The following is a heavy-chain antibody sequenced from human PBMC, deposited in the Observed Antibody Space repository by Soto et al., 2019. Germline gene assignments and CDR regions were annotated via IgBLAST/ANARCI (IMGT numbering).Heavy chain of an antibody. D-gene: IGHD4-4*01. V-gene: IGHV4-30-4*01. CDR3: ARANSNFYYGMDV. CDR1: GGSISIGDYY. Sequence: QVQLQESGPGLVKPSQTLSLTCTVSGGSISIGDYYWSWIRQPPGKGLEWIGYFYYTGSTYYNPSLRSRITISADTSKNQFSLNLSSVTAADTAVYYCARANSNFYYGMDVWGQGTTVTVSS. CDR2: FYYTGST. J-gene: IGHJ6*02.